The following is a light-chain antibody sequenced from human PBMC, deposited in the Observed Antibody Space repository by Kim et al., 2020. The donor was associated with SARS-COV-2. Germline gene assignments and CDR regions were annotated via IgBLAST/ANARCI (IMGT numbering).Light chain of an antibody. CDR2: WAS. V-gene: IGKV4-1*01. CDR1: QDVLYNSNNKNY. Sequence: TATINCKSSQDVLYNSNNKNYLAWYQQMPGQRPKLLIFWASTRQSGVPDRFSGSGSGTEFTLTISSLQAEDVAVYYCQQYFTTPYTFGQGTKLEI. J-gene: IGKJ2*01. CDR3: QQYFTTPYT.